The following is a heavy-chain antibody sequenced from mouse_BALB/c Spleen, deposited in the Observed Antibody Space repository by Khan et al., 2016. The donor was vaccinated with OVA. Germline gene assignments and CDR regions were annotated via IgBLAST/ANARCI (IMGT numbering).Heavy chain of an antibody. Sequence: EVELVESGGGLVQPGGSRKLSCAASGFTFSSFGMHWVRQAPEKGLEWVAYISSGSSTIYYADTVKGRFTISRDNPKNTLFLHMTSLRSEETAMYYCASFPLYNGYLDYWGQGTTLTVSS. D-gene: IGHD6-1*01. CDR1: GFTFSSFG. J-gene: IGHJ2*01. V-gene: IGHV5-17*02. CDR2: ISSGSSTI. CDR3: ASFPLYNGYLDY.